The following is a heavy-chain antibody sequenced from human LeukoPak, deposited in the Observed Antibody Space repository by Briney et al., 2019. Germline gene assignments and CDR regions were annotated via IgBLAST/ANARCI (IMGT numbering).Heavy chain of an antibody. V-gene: IGHV3-9*01. CDR3: AKGFIEMATSHLDY. D-gene: IGHD5-24*01. J-gene: IGHJ4*02. Sequence: PGGSLRLSCAASGFTFDGYAMHWVRQAPGKGLEWVSGISWNSGSIGYADSVKGRFTISRDNAKNSLYLQMNSLRAEDTALYYCAKGFIEMATSHLDYWGQGTLVTVSS. CDR2: ISWNSGSI. CDR1: GFTFDGYA.